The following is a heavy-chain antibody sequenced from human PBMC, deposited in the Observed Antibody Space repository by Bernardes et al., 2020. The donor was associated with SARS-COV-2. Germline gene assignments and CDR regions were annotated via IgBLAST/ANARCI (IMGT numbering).Heavy chain of an antibody. Sequence: VGSLILSCAASGLTFPNYAMNWVRQAPGKGLEWVSIITAGGVDTYYADSVKGRFTISRDNSKNTLYLQMSSLRADDSAVYYCAKGGEGDFGVRNDYYGMDVWGQGTTVTVSS. V-gene: IGHV3-23*01. CDR3: AKGGEGDFGVRNDYYGMDV. CDR1: GLTFPNYA. D-gene: IGHD4-17*01. CDR2: ITAGGVDT. J-gene: IGHJ6*02.